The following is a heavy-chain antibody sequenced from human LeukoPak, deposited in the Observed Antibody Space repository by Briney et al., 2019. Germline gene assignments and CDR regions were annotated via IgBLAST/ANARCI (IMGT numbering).Heavy chain of an antibody. D-gene: IGHD1-1*01. CDR3: ARVGDWNDLVY. Sequence: SETLSLTCTVSGGSISPYYWSWIRQTPGKGLEWIGYILYSGTTTNYNPSLKSRVTISVDTSKNQFSLKLSSVTAAVTAVYYCARVGDWNDLVYWGQGTLVTVSS. CDR1: GGSISPYY. J-gene: IGHJ4*02. CDR2: ILYSGTTT. V-gene: IGHV4-59*01.